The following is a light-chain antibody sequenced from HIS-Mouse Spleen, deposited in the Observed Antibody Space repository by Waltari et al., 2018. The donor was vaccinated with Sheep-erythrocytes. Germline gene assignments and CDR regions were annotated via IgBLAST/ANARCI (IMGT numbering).Light chain of an antibody. V-gene: IGLV2-11*01. CDR2: DVS. CDR3: SSYTSSSTWV. J-gene: IGLJ3*02. Sequence: QSALTQPRSVSGSPGQSVTISCTGTSSDVGGYNYVSWYQQHPGKAPKLMIYDVSKRPSGVPDRFSGSKSGNTASLTISGLQAEDEADYYCSSYTSSSTWVIGGGTKLTVL. CDR1: SSDVGGYNY.